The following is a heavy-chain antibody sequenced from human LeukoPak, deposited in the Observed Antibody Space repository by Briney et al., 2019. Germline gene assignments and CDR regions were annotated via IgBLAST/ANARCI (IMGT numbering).Heavy chain of an antibody. CDR2: IYHSGST. CDR3: ARRFASTWYGGQAIDAFDI. J-gene: IGHJ3*02. V-gene: IGHV4-30-2*01. D-gene: IGHD6-13*01. Sequence: SETLSLTCAVSGGSISSGGYSWSWIRQPPGKGLEWIGYIYHSGSTYYNPSLKSRVTISVDTSKNQFSLKLSSVTAADTAVYYCARRFASTWYGGQAIDAFDIWGQGTMVTVSS. CDR1: GGSISSGGYS.